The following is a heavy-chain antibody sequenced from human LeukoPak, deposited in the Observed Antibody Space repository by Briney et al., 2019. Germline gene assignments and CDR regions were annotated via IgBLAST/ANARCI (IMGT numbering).Heavy chain of an antibody. CDR2: IYYSGTT. V-gene: IGHV4-39*07. J-gene: IGHJ5*02. Sequence: SETLSLTCTVSGGFISRNSFYWGWIRQPPGKGLEWIGSIYYSGTTYYNPSLKSRVTISVDTSKNQFSLKLSSVTAADTAVYYCARGQVPFTIFGVVTSGDNWFDPWGQGTLVTVSS. CDR3: ARGQVPFTIFGVVTSGDNWFDP. CDR1: GGFISRNSFY. D-gene: IGHD3-3*01.